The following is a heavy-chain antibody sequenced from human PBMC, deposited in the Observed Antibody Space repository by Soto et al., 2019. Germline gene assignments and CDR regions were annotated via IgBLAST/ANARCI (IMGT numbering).Heavy chain of an antibody. CDR1: GGSISSGGYY. V-gene: IGHV4-31*03. CDR3: ARDREGLGYNWNPPLYYYYGMDV. Sequence: SETLSLTCTVSGGSISSGGYYWSWIRQHPGKGLEWIGYIYYSGSTYYNPSLKSRVTISVDTSKNQFSLKLSSVTAADTVVYYCARDREGLGYNWNPPLYYYYGMDVWGQGTTVTVSS. J-gene: IGHJ6*02. D-gene: IGHD1-1*01. CDR2: IYYSGST.